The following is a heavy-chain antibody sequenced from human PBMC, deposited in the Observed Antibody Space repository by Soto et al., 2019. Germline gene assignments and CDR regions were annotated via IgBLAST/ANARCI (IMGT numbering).Heavy chain of an antibody. V-gene: IGHV1-69*13. J-gene: IGHJ4*02. CDR1: GGTFSSYA. CDR2: IIPIFGTA. CDR3: ARSVYSSSRFAY. Sequence: SVKVSCKASGGTFSSYAISWVRQAPGQGLEWMGGIIPIFGTANYAQKFQGRVTITADESTSTAYMELSSLRSEDTAVYYCARSVYSSSRFAYWGQGTLVTVSS. D-gene: IGHD6-13*01.